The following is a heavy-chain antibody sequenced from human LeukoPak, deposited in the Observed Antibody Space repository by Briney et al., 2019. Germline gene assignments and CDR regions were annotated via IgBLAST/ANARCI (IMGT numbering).Heavy chain of an antibody. V-gene: IGHV3-66*02. Sequence: PGGSLRLSCVASGFPVNSTYMNWVRQAPGKGLEWVSVIHSGGSTYYADSVKGRFTIPRDTSKNMLYLQMNSLRPEDTALYYCARDKKRNSYGHNYYGMDVWGQGTTVTVSS. CDR3: ARDKKRNSYGHNYYGMDV. CDR2: IHSGGST. D-gene: IGHD5-18*01. CDR1: GFPVNSTY. J-gene: IGHJ6*02.